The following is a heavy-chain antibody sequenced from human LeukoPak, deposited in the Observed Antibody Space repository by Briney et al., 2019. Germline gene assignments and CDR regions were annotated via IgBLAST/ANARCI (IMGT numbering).Heavy chain of an antibody. D-gene: IGHD4-11*01. J-gene: IGHJ6*03. CDR2: INPSDGST. V-gene: IGHV1-46*01. Sequence: ASVKVSCKASGYTFTSYYMHWVRQAPGQGLEWMGMINPSDGSTSYAQKFQGRVTMTRDMSTSTVYMELSSLRSEDTAVYYCARAKYSNYVYDYYIDVWGKGTTVTVSS. CDR1: GYTFTSYY. CDR3: ARAKYSNYVYDYYIDV.